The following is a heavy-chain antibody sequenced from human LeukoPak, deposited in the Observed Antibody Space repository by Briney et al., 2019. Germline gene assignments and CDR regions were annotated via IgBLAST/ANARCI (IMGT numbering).Heavy chain of an antibody. D-gene: IGHD3-22*01. V-gene: IGHV4-39*01. Sequence: PSETLSLTCTVSGGSISSSSYYWGWIRQPPGKGLEWIGSIYYSGSTYYNPSLKSRVTISVDTSKNQFSLKLSSVTAADTAVYYCEGLVVYDSIWRVAFDIWGQGTMVTVSS. CDR1: GGSISSSSYY. J-gene: IGHJ3*02. CDR3: EGLVVYDSIWRVAFDI. CDR2: IYYSGST.